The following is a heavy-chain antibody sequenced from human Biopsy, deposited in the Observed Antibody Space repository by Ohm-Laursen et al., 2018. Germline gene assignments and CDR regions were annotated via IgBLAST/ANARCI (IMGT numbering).Heavy chain of an antibody. D-gene: IGHD4-23*01. CDR2: ISGGGTI. CDR3: ARDTRWSPYSMDA. V-gene: IGHV3-11*01. J-gene: IGHJ6*02. CDR1: GFSFSDYH. Sequence: SLRLSCAASGFSFSDYHMRWIRQAPGRGLEWVSYISGGGTIYYGDSMKGQVTISRDNAKNSLYLQMHSLRAEDTAVYYCARDTRWSPYSMDAWGQGTTVTVSS.